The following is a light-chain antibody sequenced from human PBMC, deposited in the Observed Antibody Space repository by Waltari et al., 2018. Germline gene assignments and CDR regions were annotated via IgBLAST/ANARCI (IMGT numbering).Light chain of an antibody. CDR2: EVS. CDR1: SNDVGGYAY. Sequence: QSALTQPASVSVSPGQSVRIPCPGTSNDVGGYAYFSWYQQYPGKAPKLMIYEVSYRPSGISTRFSGSKSGNTASLTISGLQAEDEAVYYCSSHTSTVPHVFGTGTKVTVV. J-gene: IGLJ1*01. CDR3: SSHTSTVPHV. V-gene: IGLV2-14*01.